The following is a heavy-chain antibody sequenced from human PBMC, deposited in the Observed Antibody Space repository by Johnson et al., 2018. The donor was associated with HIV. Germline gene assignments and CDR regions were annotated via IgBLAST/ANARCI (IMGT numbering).Heavy chain of an antibody. CDR1: GFTFGIYW. CDR2: IKEDGSEK. CDR3: ARELGGI. V-gene: IGHV3-7*01. D-gene: IGHD3-16*01. Sequence: VQLVESGGGLVQSGGSLGLSCAATGFTFGIYWMSWVRQAPGRGLEWVANIKEDGSEKHYVDSVKGRFTISRDNSKNTLYLQMGSLRVEDMAVYYCARELGGIWGQGTMVTVSS. J-gene: IGHJ3*02.